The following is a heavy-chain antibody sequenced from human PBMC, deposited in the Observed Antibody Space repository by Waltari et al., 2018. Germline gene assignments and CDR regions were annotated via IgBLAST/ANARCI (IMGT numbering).Heavy chain of an antibody. CDR1: GFTFSGYW. CDR2: KNQHGSET. V-gene: IGHV3-7*01. Sequence: EVQLVASGGGLVQPGGSLGLSCAASGFTFSGYWLSWVLQAPGTGLEWVANKNQHGSETYYVYSVEGRFTIARDNAKNSLYLQMNSLRVEDTAVYYCARDSSLRYYFDYWGQGTLVTVSS. CDR3: ARDSSLRYYFDY. J-gene: IGHJ4*02.